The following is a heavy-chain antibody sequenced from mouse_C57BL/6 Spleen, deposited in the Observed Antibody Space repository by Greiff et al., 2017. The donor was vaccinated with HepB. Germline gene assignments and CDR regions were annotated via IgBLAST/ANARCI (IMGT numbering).Heavy chain of an antibody. Sequence: VKLQQPGAELVKPGASVKLSCKASGYTFTSYWMHWVKQRPGQGLEWIGMIHPNSGSTNYNEKFKSKATLTVDKSSSTAYMQLSSLTSEDSAVYDCARYYGSTLGFFAYWGQGTLVTVSA. CDR3: ARYYGSTLGFFAY. CDR1: GYTFTSYW. D-gene: IGHD1-1*01. CDR2: IHPNSGST. V-gene: IGHV1-64*01. J-gene: IGHJ3*01.